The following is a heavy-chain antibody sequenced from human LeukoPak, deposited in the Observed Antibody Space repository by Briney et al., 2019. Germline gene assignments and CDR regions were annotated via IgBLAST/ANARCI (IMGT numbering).Heavy chain of an antibody. CDR3: AREDPDGSGSEQIDY. CDR2: LKQDGSEK. J-gene: IGHJ4*02. D-gene: IGHD3-10*01. V-gene: IGHV3-7*01. Sequence: GGSLRLSCAASGFTFSSYWMTWVRQAPGKELEGVAHLKQDGSEKYYVDSVKGRFTISRDNAKNSLFLQMNSLRAEDTAVYYCAREDPDGSGSEQIDYWGQGTLVTVSS. CDR1: GFTFSSYW.